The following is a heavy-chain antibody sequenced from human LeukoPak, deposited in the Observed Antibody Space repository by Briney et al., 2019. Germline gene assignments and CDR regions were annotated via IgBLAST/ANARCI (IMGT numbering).Heavy chain of an antibody. D-gene: IGHD3-3*01. V-gene: IGHV4-39*01. CDR1: GGSISSSSYY. CDR3: ARAEGLTYAFDI. J-gene: IGHJ3*02. CDR2: IYYSGST. Sequence: SETLSLTCTVSGGSISSSSYYWGWIRQPPGKGLEWIGGIYYSGSTYYNPSLKSRVTISVDTSKNQLSLKLTSVTAADTAVYYCARAEGLTYAFDIWGQGTMVTVSS.